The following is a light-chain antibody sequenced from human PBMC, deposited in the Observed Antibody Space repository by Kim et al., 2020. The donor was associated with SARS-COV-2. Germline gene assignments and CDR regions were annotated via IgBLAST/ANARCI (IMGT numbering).Light chain of an antibody. CDR3: QSYDSSLSVL. V-gene: IGLV1-40*01. CDR1: SSNSGADYD. CDR2: NNF. Sequence: GQRVTISCTGSSSNSGADYDVHWYQQLPGTAPKLLIYNNFNRPSGVPDRFSGSKSGTSASLAITGLQAEDEADYYCQSYDSSLSVLFGGGTQLTVL. J-gene: IGLJ2*01.